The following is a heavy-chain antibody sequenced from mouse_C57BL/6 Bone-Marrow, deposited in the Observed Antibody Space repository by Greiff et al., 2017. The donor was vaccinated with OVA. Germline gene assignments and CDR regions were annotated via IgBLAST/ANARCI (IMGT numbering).Heavy chain of an antibody. D-gene: IGHD2-3*01. V-gene: IGHV5-6*02. CDR2: ISSGGSYT. J-gene: IGHJ3*01. CDR3: ARRGRDGYYAFAY. CDR1: GFTFSSYG. Sequence: EVKLMESGGDLVKPGGSLKLSCAASGFTFSSYGMSWVRQTPDKRLEWVATISSGGSYTYYPDSVKGRFTISRDNAKNTLYLQMSSLKSEDTAMYYCARRGRDGYYAFAYWGQGTLVTVSA.